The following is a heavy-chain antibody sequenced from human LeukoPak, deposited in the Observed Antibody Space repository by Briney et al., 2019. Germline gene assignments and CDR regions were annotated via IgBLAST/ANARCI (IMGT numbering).Heavy chain of an antibody. CDR3: AGSYFFHMYYYMDV. V-gene: IGHV3-23*01. CDR1: GFIFSSYA. J-gene: IGHJ6*03. Sequence: GGSLRLSCAASGFIFSSYAMSWVRQAPGKGLEWVSIISVSGGSTYYADSVKGRFTISRDNSKSTVYLQMNSLRAEDTAVYYCAGSYFFHMYYYMDVWGKGTTVTVSS. CDR2: ISVSGGST. D-gene: IGHD3-10*01.